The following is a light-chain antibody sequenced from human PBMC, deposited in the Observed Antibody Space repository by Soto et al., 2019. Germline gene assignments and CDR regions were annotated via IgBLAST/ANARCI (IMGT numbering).Light chain of an antibody. CDR1: SSDVGAYSH. J-gene: IGLJ1*01. CDR3: SSYAGSSNV. CDR2: EVN. Sequence: QSALTQPASVSGSPGQSITISCTGTSSDVGAYSHVSWYQHHPGKAPKLMIYEVNKRPSGVPDRFSGSKSGNTASLTVSGLQAEDEADYYCSSYAGSSNVFGTGTKLTVL. V-gene: IGLV2-8*01.